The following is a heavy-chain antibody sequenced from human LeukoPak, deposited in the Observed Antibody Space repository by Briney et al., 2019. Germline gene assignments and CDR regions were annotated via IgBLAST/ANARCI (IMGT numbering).Heavy chain of an antibody. CDR3: ARGPYAYTSSATLGSYNWFDP. Sequence: GESLKISCKGSGYSFPNYWIGWVRQMPGKGLEWMGIIYPGDSHTRYSPSFQDQVTISVGKSISTAYLQWSSLKASDTAMYYCARGPYAYTSSATLGSYNWFDPWGQENLVTVSS. V-gene: IGHV5-51*01. D-gene: IGHD2-2*02. J-gene: IGHJ5*02. CDR2: IYPGDSHT. CDR1: GYSFPNYW.